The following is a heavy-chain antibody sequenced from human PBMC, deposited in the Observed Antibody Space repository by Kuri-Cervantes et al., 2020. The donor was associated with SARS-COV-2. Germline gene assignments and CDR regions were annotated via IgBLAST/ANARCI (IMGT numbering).Heavy chain of an antibody. V-gene: IGHV4-38-2*01. Sequence: SETLSLTCAVSGYSISSGYYWGWIRQPPGKGLEWIGSIYYSGSTYYNPSLKSRVTISVDTSKNQFSLKLSSVTAADTAVYYCARQGEIFGVVITHLYFDYWGQGTLVTVSS. CDR3: ARQGEIFGVVITHLYFDY. CDR1: GYSISSGYY. CDR2: IYYSGST. D-gene: IGHD3-3*01. J-gene: IGHJ4*02.